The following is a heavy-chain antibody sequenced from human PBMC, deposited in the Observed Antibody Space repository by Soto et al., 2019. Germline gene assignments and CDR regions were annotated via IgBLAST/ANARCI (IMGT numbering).Heavy chain of an antibody. D-gene: IGHD3-10*01. CDR1: GFTFGDYA. CDR2: SRSKGYGGTS. V-gene: IGHV3-49*03. CDR3: TRDSAGNFSGHFDY. Sequence: GGSLRLSCTASGFTFGDYAMSWFRQAPGKGLEWVGLSRSKGYGGTSDYAASVKGRFTISRDDSKRIAYLQMSSLKIEDTAVYYCTRDSAGNFSGHFDYWGQGTLVTVSS. J-gene: IGHJ4*02.